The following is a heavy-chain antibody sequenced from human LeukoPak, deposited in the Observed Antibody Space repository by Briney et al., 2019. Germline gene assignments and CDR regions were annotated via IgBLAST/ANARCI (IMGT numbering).Heavy chain of an antibody. J-gene: IGHJ5*02. V-gene: IGHV3-30*07. Sequence: GSNEYYADSVRGRFTISRDNSKNTLYLQMNSLRAEDTAVYYCARGRMELSYGVGNWFDPWGQGTLVTVSS. CDR2: GSNE. CDR3: ARGRMELSYGVGNWFDP. D-gene: IGHD5-18*01.